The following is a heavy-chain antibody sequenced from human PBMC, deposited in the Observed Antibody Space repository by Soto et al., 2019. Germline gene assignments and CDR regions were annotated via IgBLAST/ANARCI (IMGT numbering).Heavy chain of an antibody. J-gene: IGHJ4*02. D-gene: IGHD1-26*01. Sequence: QVQLVESGGGVVQPGRSLRLSCVASGFTFSSCGMHWVRQAPGKGLEWVAIISYDGSNTYYADSVKGRFTISRDNSKNTLYLQMNSLRAEDMSVYYCAKEGGLSGSYYISSSYYFDYWGQGTLVTVSS. V-gene: IGHV3-30*18. CDR2: ISYDGSNT. CDR3: AKEGGLSGSYYISSSYYFDY. CDR1: GFTFSSCG.